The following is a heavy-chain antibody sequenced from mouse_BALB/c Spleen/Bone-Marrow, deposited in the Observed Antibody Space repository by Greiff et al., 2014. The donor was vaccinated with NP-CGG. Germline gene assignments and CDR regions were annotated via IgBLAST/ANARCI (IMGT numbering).Heavy chain of an antibody. J-gene: IGHJ3*01. Sequence: QVQLQQSGADLVKPGTSVKLSCKASGYNFTNYWINWVRLRPGQGLEWIGDIYLGSGGSPYNDKFKNKATLTVDTSSSTAYMQLSSRASEDAALYYCARDGNSHFAYWGQGTLVAVSA. CDR3: ARDGNSHFAY. CDR1: GYNFTNYW. CDR2: IYLGSGGS. V-gene: IGHV1-55*01. D-gene: IGHD2-3*01.